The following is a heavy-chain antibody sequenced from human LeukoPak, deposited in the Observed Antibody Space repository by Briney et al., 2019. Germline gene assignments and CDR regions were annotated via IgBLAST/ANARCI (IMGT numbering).Heavy chain of an antibody. D-gene: IGHD1-26*01. CDR3: ATIDLGANGSPNFDY. CDR2: FDPEDGET. Sequence: ASVKVSCKVSGYTLTELCMHWVRQAPGRGLEWMGGFDPEDGETIYAQKFQGRVTMPEDTSTDTAYMELSSLRSEDTAVYYCATIDLGANGSPNFDYWGQGTLVTVSS. J-gene: IGHJ4*02. V-gene: IGHV1-24*01. CDR1: GYTLTELC.